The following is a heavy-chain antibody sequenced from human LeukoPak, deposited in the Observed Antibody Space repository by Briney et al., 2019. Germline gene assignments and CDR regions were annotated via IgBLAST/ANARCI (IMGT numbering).Heavy chain of an antibody. D-gene: IGHD3-22*01. CDR3: ARGHYYDSSGYYAVFDY. CDR1: GGSISSGSYY. J-gene: IGHJ4*02. V-gene: IGHV4-61*02. CDR2: IYTSGST. Sequence: PSQTLSLTCTVPGGSISSGSYYRSWIRQPAGKGLEWIARIYTSGSTKYNPSLKSRVTISVDTSKNQFSLKLSSVTAADTAVYYCARGHYYDSSGYYAVFDYWGQGTLVTVSS.